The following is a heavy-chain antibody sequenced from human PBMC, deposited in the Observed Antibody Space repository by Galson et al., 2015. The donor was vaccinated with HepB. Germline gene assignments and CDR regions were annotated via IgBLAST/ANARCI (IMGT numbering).Heavy chain of an antibody. CDR2: ISAYNGNT. CDR1: GYTFTSYG. CDR3: ARYCSSTSCYTYYYYGMDV. J-gene: IGHJ6*02. D-gene: IGHD2-2*02. V-gene: IGHV1-18*04. Sequence: SVKVSCKASGYTFTSYGISWVRQAPGQGLEWMGWISAYNGNTNYAQKLQGRVTMTTDTSTSTAYMELRSLRSDDTAVYYCARYCSSTSCYTYYYYGMDVWGQGTTVTVSS.